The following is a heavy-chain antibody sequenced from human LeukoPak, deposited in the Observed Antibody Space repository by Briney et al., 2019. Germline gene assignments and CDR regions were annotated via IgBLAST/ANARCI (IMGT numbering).Heavy chain of an antibody. CDR1: GFTFSSYA. Sequence: GGSLRLSCAASGFTFSSYAMHWVRQAPGKGLEWVAAISYDGSNKYYADSVKGRFTISRDNSKNTLYLQMNGLRAEDTAVYCCAREREAARPYYYGRDVWAQGPTVTVSS. CDR2: ISYDGSNK. V-gene: IGHV3-30-3*01. D-gene: IGHD6-6*01. J-gene: IGHJ6*02. CDR3: AREREAARPYYYGRDV.